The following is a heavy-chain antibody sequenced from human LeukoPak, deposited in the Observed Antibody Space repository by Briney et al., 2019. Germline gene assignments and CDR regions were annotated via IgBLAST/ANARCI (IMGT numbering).Heavy chain of an antibody. Sequence: GSVKVSCKVSGYTLTELSVHWVRQAPGKGLEWMGGFDPEDGETIYAQKFQGRVTMTEDTSTDTAYMELSSLRSEDTAVYYCATAQGILTSTYDNWFDPWGQGTLVTVSS. V-gene: IGHV1-24*01. J-gene: IGHJ5*02. D-gene: IGHD3-9*01. CDR2: FDPEDGET. CDR1: GYTLTELS. CDR3: ATAQGILTSTYDNWFDP.